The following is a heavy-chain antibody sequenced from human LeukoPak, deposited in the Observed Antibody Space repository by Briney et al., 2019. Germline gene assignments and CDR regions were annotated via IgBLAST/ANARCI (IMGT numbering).Heavy chain of an antibody. D-gene: IGHD2-2*01. CDR3: ARLSADSSSSRGFDY. CDR1: GASITSYF. V-gene: IGHV4-4*07. J-gene: IGHJ4*02. Sequence: SETLSLTCTVSGASITSYFWTWIRQPAGKGLEWIGRVYSSGSTSYNPSPKSRVARSLDTSKNQFSLKLSSVSAADTAVYYCARLSADSSSSRGFDYWGQGTLVTVSS. CDR2: VYSSGST.